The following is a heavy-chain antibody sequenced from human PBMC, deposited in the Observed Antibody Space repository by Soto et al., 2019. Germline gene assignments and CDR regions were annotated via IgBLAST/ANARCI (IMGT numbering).Heavy chain of an antibody. V-gene: IGHV3-48*03. D-gene: IGHD4-17*01. CDR2: ISSSGSTI. Sequence: GGSLRLSCAASGFTFSSYEMSWVRQAPGKGLEWVSYISSSGSTIYYADSVKGRFTISRDNAKNSLYLQMNSLRAEDTAVYYCARRVSDYRDGDYYGMDVWGQGTTVTVSS. CDR1: GFTFSSYE. J-gene: IGHJ6*02. CDR3: ARRVSDYRDGDYYGMDV.